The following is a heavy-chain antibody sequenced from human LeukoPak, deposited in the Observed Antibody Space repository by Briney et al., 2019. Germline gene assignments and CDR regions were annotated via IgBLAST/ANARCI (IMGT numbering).Heavy chain of an antibody. CDR3: ASSGSLGVAASYFDY. CDR2: INPNSGGT. J-gene: IGHJ4*02. D-gene: IGHD3-16*01. V-gene: IGHV1-2*02. CDR1: GYTFTGYY. Sequence: GASVKVSCTASGYTFTGYYIHWVRQAPGQGLEWMGWINPNSGGTNYAQKFQGRVTMTRDTSISTAYMELSRLRSDDTAVCYCASSGSLGVAASYFDYWGQGTLVTVSS.